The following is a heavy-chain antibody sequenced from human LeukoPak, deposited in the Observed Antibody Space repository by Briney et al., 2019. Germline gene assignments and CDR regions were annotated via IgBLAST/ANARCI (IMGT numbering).Heavy chain of an antibody. Sequence: GGSLRLSCAASGFTFSSYSMNWVRQAPGKGLEWVSSFSSSSSYIYYADSVKGRFTISRDNAKNSLYLQMNSLRAEDTAVYYCARDGCASSGYYPTGGFDYWGQGTLVTVSS. CDR3: ARDGCASSGYYPTGGFDY. V-gene: IGHV3-21*01. D-gene: IGHD3-22*01. CDR1: GFTFSSYS. J-gene: IGHJ4*02. CDR2: FSSSSSYI.